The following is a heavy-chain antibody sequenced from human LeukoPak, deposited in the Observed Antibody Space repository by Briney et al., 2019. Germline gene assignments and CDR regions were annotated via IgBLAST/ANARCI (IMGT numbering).Heavy chain of an antibody. CDR2: ISGSSSYI. V-gene: IGHV3-11*03. Sequence: PGGSLRLSCAASGFTFSDYYMGWIRQAPGKGLEWVSYISGSSSYIGYADSVKGRFTISRDNAKNSLYLQMNSLRAEDTAVYYCARFYGSGSYYAFDIWGQGTMVTVSS. CDR1: GFTFSDYY. J-gene: IGHJ3*02. D-gene: IGHD3-10*01. CDR3: ARFYGSGSYYAFDI.